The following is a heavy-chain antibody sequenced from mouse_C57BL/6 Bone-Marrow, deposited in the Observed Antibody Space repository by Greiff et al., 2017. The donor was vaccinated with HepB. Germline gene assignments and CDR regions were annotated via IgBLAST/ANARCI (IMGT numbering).Heavy chain of an antibody. D-gene: IGHD1-1*01. V-gene: IGHV1-5*01. J-gene: IGHJ2*01. CDR1: GYTFTSYW. CDR2: IYPGNSDT. CDR3: TRPLHYGSVYYFDY. Sequence: VQLQQSGTVLARPGASVKMSCKTSGYTFTSYWMHWVKQRPGQGLEWIGAIYPGNSDTSYNQKFKGKAKLTAVTSASTAYMELSSLTNEDSAVYYCTRPLHYGSVYYFDYWGQGTTLTVSS.